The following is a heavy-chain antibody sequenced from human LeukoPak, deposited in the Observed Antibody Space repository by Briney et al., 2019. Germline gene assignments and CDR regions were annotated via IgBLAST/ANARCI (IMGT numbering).Heavy chain of an antibody. Sequence: PGGSLRLSCAASGFIFSTFAMSWVRQAPGKGLEWVSVITGSGGSTYYADSVKGRFTISRDNSKNTLYLQMNGLRAEDTAVYYCTKVISFAVTRVYYFDYWGQGTLVTVSS. J-gene: IGHJ4*02. V-gene: IGHV3-23*01. D-gene: IGHD4-17*01. CDR3: TKVISFAVTRVYYFDY. CDR1: GFIFSTFA. CDR2: ITGSGGST.